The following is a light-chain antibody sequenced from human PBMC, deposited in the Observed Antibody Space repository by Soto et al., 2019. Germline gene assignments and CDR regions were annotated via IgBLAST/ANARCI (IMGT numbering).Light chain of an antibody. CDR2: DAS. J-gene: IGKJ1*01. CDR3: QQYNDWPET. CDR1: QSVSSN. V-gene: IGKV3-15*01. Sequence: EIVMTQSPATLSVSPGERVTLSCRATQSVSSNLAWYQQKPGQAPRLLIYDASTRATGIPARFGGSGSGTEFTLTISSLQSEDFAIYYCQQYNDWPETFGQGTKVDIK.